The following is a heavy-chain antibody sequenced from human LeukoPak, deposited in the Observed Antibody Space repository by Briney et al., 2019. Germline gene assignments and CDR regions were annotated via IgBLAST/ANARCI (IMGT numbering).Heavy chain of an antibody. V-gene: IGHV3-21*01. CDR3: ASGLLLRYFDWFPSGYYGMDV. J-gene: IGHJ6*02. CDR2: ISSSSYI. CDR1: GFTFSSYS. D-gene: IGHD3-9*01. Sequence: GGSLRLSCAASGFTFSSYSMNWVRQAPGKGLEWVSSISSSSYIYYADSVKGRFTISRDNAKNSPYLQMNSLRAEDTAVYYCASGLLLRYFDWFPSGYYGMDVWGQGTTVTVSS.